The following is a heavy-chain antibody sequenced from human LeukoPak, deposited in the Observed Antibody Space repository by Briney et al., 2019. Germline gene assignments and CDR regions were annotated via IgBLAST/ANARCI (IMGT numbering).Heavy chain of an antibody. J-gene: IGHJ3*02. CDR1: GFTFSSYA. V-gene: IGHV3-23*01. Sequence: GGSLRLSCAASGFTFSSYAMSWVRQAPGKGLEWVSAISGSGGSTYYADSVKGRFTISRDNSKNTLYLQTNSLRAEDTAVYYCANPWVTMIVVDDAFDIWGQGTMVTVSS. CDR3: ANPWVTMIVVDDAFDI. D-gene: IGHD3-22*01. CDR2: ISGSGGST.